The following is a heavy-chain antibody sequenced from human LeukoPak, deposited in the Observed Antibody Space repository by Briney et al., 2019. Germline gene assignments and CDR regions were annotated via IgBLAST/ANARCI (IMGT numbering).Heavy chain of an antibody. J-gene: IGHJ4*02. CDR2: ISWNSGSI. CDR3: AKDGY. CDR1: GFTFDDYA. Sequence: GRSPRLSCAASGFTFDDYAMHWVRQAPGKGLEWVSGISWNSGSIGYADSVKGRFTISRDNAKNSLYLQMNSLRAEDTALYYCAKDGYWGQGTLVTVSS. V-gene: IGHV3-9*01.